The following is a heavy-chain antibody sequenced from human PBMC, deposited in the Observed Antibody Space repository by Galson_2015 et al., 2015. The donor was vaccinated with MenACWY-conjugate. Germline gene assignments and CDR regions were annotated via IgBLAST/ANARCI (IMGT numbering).Heavy chain of an antibody. CDR1: AFTFSSAY. CDR2: IKSQTDGGKI. V-gene: IGHV3-15*01. J-gene: IGHJ6*03. CDR3: TTHKPDSWGGLLFHFYMDV. D-gene: IGHD2-21*01. Sequence: SLRLACAGSAFTFSSAYMSWVRQAPGKGLEWVGRIKSQTDGGKIDYAAPVNGRFTISRDDSKNTLYLQMNSLKIEDTAVYYCTTHKPDSWGGLLFHFYMDVWGKGTTVTVSS.